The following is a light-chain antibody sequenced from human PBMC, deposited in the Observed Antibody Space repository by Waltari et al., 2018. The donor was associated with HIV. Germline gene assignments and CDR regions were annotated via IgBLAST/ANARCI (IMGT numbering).Light chain of an antibody. CDR1: QTLLNSDSKTY. CDR3: MQSTQFPFT. Sequence: DILLTQRPPSLSVVPGQPASISCKSSQTLLNSDSKTYLYWFLQRAGQPPQLLIYEVSNRFSGGPDRLGGYGSGTDFTLMLSRVQPEDVGTYFCMQSTQFPFTFGRGTKVEI. V-gene: IGKV2D-29*01. J-gene: IGKJ4*01. CDR2: EVS.